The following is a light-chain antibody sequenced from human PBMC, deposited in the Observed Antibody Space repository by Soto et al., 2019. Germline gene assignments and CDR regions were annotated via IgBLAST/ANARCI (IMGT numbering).Light chain of an antibody. J-gene: IGKJ1*01. CDR2: DAS. CDR1: QSISSW. V-gene: IGKV1-5*01. Sequence: DIQMTQSTSTLSASVGDRVTITCRASQSISSWLAWYQQKPGKAPKLLIYDASSLESGVPSRFSGSGSGTEFTLTITSLQPDDFATYYCQQYNSYPWAFGQGTKV. CDR3: QQYNSYPWA.